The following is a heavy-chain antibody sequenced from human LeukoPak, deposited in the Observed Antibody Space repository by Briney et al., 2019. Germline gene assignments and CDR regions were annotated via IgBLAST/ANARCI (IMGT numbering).Heavy chain of an antibody. J-gene: IGHJ4*02. Sequence: ASVKVSCKASGYTFTSYGISWVRQAPGQGLEWMGWINPDNGNTHYTQKFQGRVTLTTDTSTSTAYMELRSLRSDGTAVFYCARERGGIGFKGDYWGQGTLVTVSS. CDR3: ARERGGIGFKGDY. CDR2: INPDNGNT. D-gene: IGHD3-16*01. CDR1: GYTFTSYG. V-gene: IGHV1-18*01.